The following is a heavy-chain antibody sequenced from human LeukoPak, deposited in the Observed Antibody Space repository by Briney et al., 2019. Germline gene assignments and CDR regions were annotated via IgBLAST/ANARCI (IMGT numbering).Heavy chain of an antibody. CDR3: ARLGEVGATTDY. Sequence: PSETLSLTCTVSGGSISSYYWSWIRQPPGKGLEWIGSIYYSGSTYYNPSLKSRVTISVDTSKNQFSLKLSSVTAADTAVYYCARLGEVGATTDYWGQGTLVTVSS. D-gene: IGHD1-26*01. V-gene: IGHV4-59*05. CDR1: GGSISSYY. CDR2: IYYSGST. J-gene: IGHJ4*02.